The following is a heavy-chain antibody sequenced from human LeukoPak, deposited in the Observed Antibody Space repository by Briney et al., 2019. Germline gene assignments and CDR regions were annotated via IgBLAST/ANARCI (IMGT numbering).Heavy chain of an antibody. CDR3: ARSIVGATMGLLFDP. CDR2: INHSGST. D-gene: IGHD1-26*01. J-gene: IGHJ5*02. Sequence: SETLSLTCAVYGGSFSGYYWSWIRQPPGKGLEWIGEINHSGSTNYNPSLKSRVTISVDTSKNQFSLKLSSVTAADTAVYYCARSIVGATMGLLFDPWGQGTLVTVSS. V-gene: IGHV4-34*01. CDR1: GGSFSGYY.